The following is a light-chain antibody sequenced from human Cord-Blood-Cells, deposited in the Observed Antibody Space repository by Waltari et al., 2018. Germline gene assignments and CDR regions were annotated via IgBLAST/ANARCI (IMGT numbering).Light chain of an antibody. Sequence: QSALTQPASVSGSPGQSITISCTGTSSDVGCVNYASWSQQHPGKAPKLRIYDVSNRPSGVSNRFSGSKSGNTASLTISGLQAEDEADYYCSSYTSSSTSLYVFGTGTKVTVL. CDR1: SSDVGCVNY. CDR2: DVS. V-gene: IGLV2-14*01. J-gene: IGLJ1*01. CDR3: SSYTSSSTSLYV.